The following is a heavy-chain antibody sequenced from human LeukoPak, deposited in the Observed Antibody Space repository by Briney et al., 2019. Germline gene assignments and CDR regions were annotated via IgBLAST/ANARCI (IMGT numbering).Heavy chain of an antibody. J-gene: IGHJ4*02. CDR1: GFTFSSYA. CDR2: ISYDGSNK. V-gene: IGHV3-30*01. D-gene: IGHD6-6*01. Sequence: SGRSLRLSCAASGFTFSSYAMHWVRQAPGKGLEWVAVISYDGSNKYYADSVKGRFTISRDNSKNTLYLQMNSLRAEDTAVYYCARVGIEYSSSSGFDYWGQGTLVTVSS. CDR3: ARVGIEYSSSSGFDY.